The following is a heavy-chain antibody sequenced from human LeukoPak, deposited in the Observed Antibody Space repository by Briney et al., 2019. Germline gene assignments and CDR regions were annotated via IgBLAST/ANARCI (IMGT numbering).Heavy chain of an antibody. CDR1: GGSISSGGYY. Sequence: SETLSLTCTVSGGSISSGGYYWSWIRQHPRKGLEWIGYIYYSGSTYYNPSLKSRVTISVDTSKNQFSLKLSSVTAADTAVYYCVRFVHDFWSGYDYWGQGTLVTVSS. V-gene: IGHV4-31*03. CDR3: VRFVHDFWSGYDY. CDR2: IYYSGST. D-gene: IGHD3-3*01. J-gene: IGHJ4*02.